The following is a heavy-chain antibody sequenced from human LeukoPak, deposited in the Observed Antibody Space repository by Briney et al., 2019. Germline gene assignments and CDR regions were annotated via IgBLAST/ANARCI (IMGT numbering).Heavy chain of an antibody. D-gene: IGHD6-6*01. Sequence: GGSLRLSCAASGLTFSSYGMHWVRQAPGKGLEGVTFIRYDGNNKYYADSVKGRFTISRDNSKNTLYLQMNSLRAEDTAVYYCAKNYSSSLRGGFDYWGQGTLVTVSS. CDR3: AKNYSSSLRGGFDY. CDR1: GLTFSSYG. CDR2: IRYDGNNK. V-gene: IGHV3-30*02. J-gene: IGHJ4*02.